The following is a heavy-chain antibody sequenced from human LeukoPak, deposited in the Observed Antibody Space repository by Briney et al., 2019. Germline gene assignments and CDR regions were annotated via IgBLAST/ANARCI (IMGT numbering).Heavy chain of an antibody. CDR1: GFPLSSYS. D-gene: IGHD2-15*01. J-gene: IGHJ4*02. CDR3: VRGKGSYFDD. V-gene: IGHV3-48*01. Sequence: GGSLRLSCAASGFPLSSYSLNWVRQAPGKGLEWVSYISSSGSAIYSVDSVKGRFTVSRDNAKNSLFLQMNSPRAEDTAVYYCVRGKGSYFDDWGQGALVTVSS. CDR2: ISSSGSAI.